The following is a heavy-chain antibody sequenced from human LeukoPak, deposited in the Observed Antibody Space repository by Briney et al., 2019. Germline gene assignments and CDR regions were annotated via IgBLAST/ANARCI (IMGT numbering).Heavy chain of an antibody. J-gene: IGHJ4*02. CDR3: ARAYCGGDCRRYYFDY. CDR1: GGSVSTYY. Sequence: SETLSLTCTVSGGSVSTYYWSWIRQPPGKGLEWVGYIHHSGTTNYNPSLKSRVTISVDTSRNQLSLKLSSVTAADTAVYYCARAYCGGDCRRYYFDYWGQGTLVTVSS. D-gene: IGHD2-21*02. V-gene: IGHV4-59*02. CDR2: IHHSGTT.